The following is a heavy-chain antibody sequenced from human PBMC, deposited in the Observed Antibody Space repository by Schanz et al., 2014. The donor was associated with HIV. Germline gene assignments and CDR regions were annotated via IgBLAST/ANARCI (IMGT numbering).Heavy chain of an antibody. V-gene: IGHV3-53*01. CDR1: GFAVSGNY. Sequence: EVQLVESGGGLIQPWGSRRLSCAASGFAVSGNYMSWVRQAPGKGLEWVSTLYNGGDTYYADSVKGRFTISRDNSKNTLYLQMSSLRAEDTAVYYCSRVGGWGAFDFWGQGTMLTVSS. J-gene: IGHJ3*01. CDR3: SRVGGWGAFDF. CDR2: LYNGGDT. D-gene: IGHD3-10*01.